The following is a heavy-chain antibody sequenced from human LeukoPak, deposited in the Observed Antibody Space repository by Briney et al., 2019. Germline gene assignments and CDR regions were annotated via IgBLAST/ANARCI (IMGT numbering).Heavy chain of an antibody. CDR2: IYTSGST. V-gene: IGHV4-39*07. J-gene: IGHJ3*02. D-gene: IGHD6-13*01. Sequence: SETLSLTCTVSGGSISSSSYYWGWIRQPPGKGLEWIGRIYTSGSTNYNPSLKSRVTMSVDTSKNQFSLKLSSVTAADTAVYYCARDSSWSSSWYYGANDAFDIWGQGTMVTVSS. CDR3: ARDSSWSSSWYYGANDAFDI. CDR1: GGSISSSSYY.